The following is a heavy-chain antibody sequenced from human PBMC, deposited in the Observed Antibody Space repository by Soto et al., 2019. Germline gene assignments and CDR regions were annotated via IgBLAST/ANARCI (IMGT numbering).Heavy chain of an antibody. CDR1: GFTFSSCA. CDR3: AKVGPYDSGSYMFRYNWFDP. Sequence: VGSLRLSCAASGFTFSSCAMGWVRQAPGKGLEWVSDISGSGGSTYYADSVKGRFTISRDNSKNTLYLQMNSLRAEDTAVYYCAKVGPYDSGSYMFRYNWFDPWGPGTRVTVS. J-gene: IGHJ5*02. CDR2: ISGSGGST. D-gene: IGHD3-10*01. V-gene: IGHV3-23*01.